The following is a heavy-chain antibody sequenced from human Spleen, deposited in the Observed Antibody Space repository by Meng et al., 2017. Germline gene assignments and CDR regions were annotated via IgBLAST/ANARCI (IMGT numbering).Heavy chain of an antibody. J-gene: IGHJ6*02. V-gene: IGHV3-30*04. Sequence: GESLKISCAASGFTFTTHDMHWVRQAPGKGLEWVAVISYDGSDNYYADSVKGRFTISRDNSKNTLYLQMNSLRAEDTAVYYCARDLWLITGYYYGMDVWGQGTTVTVSS. CDR3: ARDLWLITGYYYGMDV. CDR2: ISYDGSDN. CDR1: GFTFTTHD. D-gene: IGHD1-20*01.